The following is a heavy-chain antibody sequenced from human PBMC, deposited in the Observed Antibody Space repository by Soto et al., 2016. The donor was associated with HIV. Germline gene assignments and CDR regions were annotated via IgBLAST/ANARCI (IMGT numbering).Heavy chain of an antibody. CDR2: ISGSGGST. V-gene: IGHV3-23*01. Sequence: EVQLLESGGGLVQPGGSLRLSCAASGFTFSSYAMSWVRQAPGKGLEWVSAISGSGGSTYYADSVKGRFTISRDNSKNTLYLQMNSLRAEDTAVYYCAKLTGGYGDYEPPHYYFDYWGQGTLVTVSS. CDR1: GFTFSSYA. CDR3: AKLTGGYGDYEPPHYYFDY. D-gene: IGHD4-17*01. J-gene: IGHJ4*02.